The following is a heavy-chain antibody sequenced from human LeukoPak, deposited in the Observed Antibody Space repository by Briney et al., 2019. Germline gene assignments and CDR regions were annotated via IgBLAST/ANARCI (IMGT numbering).Heavy chain of an antibody. CDR2: ISGGGGST. J-gene: IGHJ4*02. Sequence: GGSLRLSCAASGFTFTSYSMNWVRQAPGKGLEWVSTISGGGGSTYYADSVKGRFTISRDNSKNTLYLQVNSLRAEDTAVYYCAKLGPYCSSTSCYIDYWGQGTLVTVSS. V-gene: IGHV3-23*01. CDR3: AKLGPYCSSTSCYIDY. D-gene: IGHD2-2*02. CDR1: GFTFTSYS.